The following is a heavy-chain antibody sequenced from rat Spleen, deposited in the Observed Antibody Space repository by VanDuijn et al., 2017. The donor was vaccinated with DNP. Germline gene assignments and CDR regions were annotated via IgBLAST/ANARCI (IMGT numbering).Heavy chain of an antibody. CDR3: AREQHFHFGY. Sequence: EVQLVESGGGFVQPGRSLKLSCAASGFTFSDYYMAWVRQAPTKGLELVAYISSDGGSTNYGDSVKGRFTISRDNAKNTLYLQMNSLRPEDTATYYCAREQHFHFGYWGQGVMVTVSS. J-gene: IGHJ2*01. CDR2: ISSDGGST. CDR1: GFTFSDYY. V-gene: IGHV5-22*01.